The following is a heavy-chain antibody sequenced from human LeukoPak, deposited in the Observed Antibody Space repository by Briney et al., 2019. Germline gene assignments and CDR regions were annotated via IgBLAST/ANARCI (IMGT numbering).Heavy chain of an antibody. Sequence: SETLSLTCTVSGGSISSSSYYWGWIRQPPGKGLEWIGSIYYSGSTYYNPSLKSRVTISVDTSKNQFSLKLSSVTAADTAVYYCARRAPRFGRYMDVWGKGTTVTVSS. V-gene: IGHV4-39*07. J-gene: IGHJ6*03. CDR1: GGSISSSSYY. CDR2: IYYSGST. CDR3: ARRAPRFGRYMDV. D-gene: IGHD3-10*02.